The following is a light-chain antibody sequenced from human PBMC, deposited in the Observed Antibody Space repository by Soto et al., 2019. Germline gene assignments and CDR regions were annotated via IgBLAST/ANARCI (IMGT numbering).Light chain of an antibody. CDR3: QHRNVWHPGST. Sequence: EIVLTQSPATLSLSPGERATLSCRTSQSVSSYLAWYQQKPGQAPRLLIYEAYNRATGIPARFSGSGSGTDFTITSSSLEPEDFSVYCCQHRNVWHPGSTCGGGTKVEIK. CDR2: EAY. CDR1: QSVSSY. J-gene: IGKJ4*01. V-gene: IGKV3-11*01.